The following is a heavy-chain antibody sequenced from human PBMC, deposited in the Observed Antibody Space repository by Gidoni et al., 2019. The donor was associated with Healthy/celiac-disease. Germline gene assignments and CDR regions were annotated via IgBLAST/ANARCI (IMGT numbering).Heavy chain of an antibody. Sequence: EVQLVESGGGLVQPGGSLRLSCAASGFTFSSYSMNWVRQAPGKGLEWVSYISSSSSTIYYADSVKGRFTISRDNAKNSLYLQMNSLRAEDTAVYYCASVGDSGSDWGQGTLVTVSS. CDR1: GFTFSSYS. CDR2: ISSSSSTI. V-gene: IGHV3-48*01. J-gene: IGHJ4*02. CDR3: ASVGDSGSD. D-gene: IGHD1-26*01.